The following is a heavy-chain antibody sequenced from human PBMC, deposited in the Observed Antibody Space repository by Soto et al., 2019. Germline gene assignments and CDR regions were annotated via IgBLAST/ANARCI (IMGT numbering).Heavy chain of an antibody. Sequence: QVELVQSGAEVKKPGSSVKVSCQASEDTFRNYAISWVRQAPGQGLEWMGGIIPVFGIISHAQNFQGRVTITADESTSTAYMELSSLRSEDTAVYFCAGGRIVVAGSSAYYSMDVWGQGTTVTVSS. V-gene: IGHV1-69*01. J-gene: IGHJ6*02. CDR2: IIPVFGII. CDR1: EDTFRNYA. D-gene: IGHD6-19*01. CDR3: AGGRIVVAGSSAYYSMDV.